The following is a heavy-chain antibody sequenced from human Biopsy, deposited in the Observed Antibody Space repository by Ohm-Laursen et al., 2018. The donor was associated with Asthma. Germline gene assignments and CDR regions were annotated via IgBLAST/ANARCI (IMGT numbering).Heavy chain of an antibody. Sequence: GASVTVSCKASGYTFINYAIHWVRQAPGQRLEWMGWINAGNGNTKYSQKFQARVTITRDTSASTAYMDLSSLRSEDTAVYYCARTYYDFLTGQVNDVFAIWGQGTMVTVSS. CDR3: ARTYYDFLTGQVNDVFAI. CDR2: INAGNGNT. CDR1: GYTFINYA. D-gene: IGHD3-9*01. V-gene: IGHV1-3*01. J-gene: IGHJ3*02.